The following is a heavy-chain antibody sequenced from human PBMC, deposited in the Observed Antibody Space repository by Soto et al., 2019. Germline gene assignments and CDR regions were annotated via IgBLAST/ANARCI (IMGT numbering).Heavy chain of an antibody. Sequence: GASVKVSCKASGHTFTTYYMYWVRQAPGQGLEWMGIINPSGGSTSFAQKFQGRVTMTRDTSTSTVYMELISLTSEDTAVYYCARDVGMASRPYLDYWGQGTLVTVSS. CDR1: GHTFTTYY. V-gene: IGHV1-46*01. CDR2: INPSGGST. D-gene: IGHD6-6*01. CDR3: ARDVGMASRPYLDY. J-gene: IGHJ4*02.